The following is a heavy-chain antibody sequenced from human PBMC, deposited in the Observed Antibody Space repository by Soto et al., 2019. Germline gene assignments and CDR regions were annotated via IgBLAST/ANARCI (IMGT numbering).Heavy chain of an antibody. Sequence: QVQLQQWGAGLLKPSETLSLTCAVYGGSFSGYYWSWIRQPPGKGLEWIGEINHSGSTNYNPSLKRRITISVEQSQNQVPLKVRSVAAGDTAGYYCARGVTMVRGVIITGGVYGMDVWGQGTTVTVSS. CDR3: ARGVTMVRGVIITGGVYGMDV. CDR2: INHSGST. V-gene: IGHV4-34*01. J-gene: IGHJ6*02. D-gene: IGHD3-10*01. CDR1: GGSFSGYY.